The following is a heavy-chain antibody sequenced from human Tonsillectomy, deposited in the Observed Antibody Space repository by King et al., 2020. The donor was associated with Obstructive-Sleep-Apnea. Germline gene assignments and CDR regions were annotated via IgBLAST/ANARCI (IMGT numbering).Heavy chain of an antibody. CDR1: GFTFSTYG. V-gene: IGHV3-30*18. D-gene: IGHD2-15*01. Sequence: VQLVESGGGVVQPGGSLRLSSAASGFTFSTYGMHWVRQAPGKGLEGVAVISYDGGNKYYADSVKGRFTISRDNSKNTLYLQMNSLRAEDTAVYYCAKDDGVGCTGGSCYGYFDYWGQGTLVTVSS. J-gene: IGHJ4*02. CDR3: AKDDGVGCTGGSCYGYFDY. CDR2: ISYDGGNK.